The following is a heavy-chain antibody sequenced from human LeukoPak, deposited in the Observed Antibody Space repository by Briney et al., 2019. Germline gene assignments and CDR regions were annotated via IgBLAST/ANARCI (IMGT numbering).Heavy chain of an antibody. Sequence: ASVKVSCKASGGTFSSYAISWVRQAPGQGLEWMGGIIPIFGTANYAQKFQGRVTITTDESTSTAYMELSSLRSEGTAIYYCARDRAPGSGNSQGTLFDPWGQGTLVTVSS. J-gene: IGHJ5*02. CDR2: IIPIFGTA. D-gene: IGHD3-10*01. V-gene: IGHV1-69*05. CDR1: GGTFSSYA. CDR3: ARDRAPGSGNSQGTLFDP.